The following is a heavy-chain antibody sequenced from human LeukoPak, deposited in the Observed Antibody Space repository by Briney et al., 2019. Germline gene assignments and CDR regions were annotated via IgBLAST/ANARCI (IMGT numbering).Heavy chain of an antibody. CDR3: ARDQRGYGDSSGASKWIDP. CDR2: ISPYNGNT. CDR1: GYTFTSYG. Sequence: ASAKVSCKASGYTFTSYGINWVRQAPGQGLECMGSISPYNGNTKYAEKIQRRVTITTDTSTSTAYMELRSLSSDDTAVYYCARDQRGYGDSSGASKWIDPWGQGTLVTVSS. D-gene: IGHD4-17*01. J-gene: IGHJ5*02. V-gene: IGHV1-18*01.